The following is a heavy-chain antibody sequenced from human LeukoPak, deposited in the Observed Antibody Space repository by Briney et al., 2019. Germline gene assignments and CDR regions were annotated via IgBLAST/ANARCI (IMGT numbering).Heavy chain of an antibody. V-gene: IGHV1-2*02. D-gene: IGHD1-1*01. CDR3: ARDQDWNRNWFGP. CDR1: GYTFTDYY. CDR2: INPNSGGT. J-gene: IGHJ5*02. Sequence: ASVKVSCKASGYTFTDYYMHWVRQAPGQGLEWMGWINPNSGGTKYAQKFQGRVTMTRDTSISTAYMELRRLRYDDTAVYYCARDQDWNRNWFGPWGQGTLVTVSS.